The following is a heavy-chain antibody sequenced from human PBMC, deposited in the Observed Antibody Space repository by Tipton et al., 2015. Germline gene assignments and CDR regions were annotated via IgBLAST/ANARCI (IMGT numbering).Heavy chain of an antibody. CDR2: ISHSGNT. CDR1: AHSISSDYY. V-gene: IGHV4-38-2*02. J-gene: IGHJ6*02. D-gene: IGHD5-24*01. CDR3: ARDLEHGMDV. Sequence: TLSLTCAVSAHSISSDYYWGWIRQPPGKGLEWIGSISHSGNTYYNPSLKSRVTMSRDTSKNQFSLKLTSVTAADTAVYYCARDLEHGMDVWGQGTTVTVSS.